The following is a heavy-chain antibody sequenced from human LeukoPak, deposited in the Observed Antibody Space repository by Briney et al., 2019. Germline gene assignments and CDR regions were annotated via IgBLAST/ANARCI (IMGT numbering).Heavy chain of an antibody. CDR3: ARGFDSKSTYFDF. V-gene: IGHV4-59*01. J-gene: IGHJ4*02. Sequence: SGTQSLTCTVSGGSISNSYWNWIRQPPGKGLEWIGYIYYSGTTKYNPSLTSRVTISVDTSKNQFSLRLTSVTAADTAVYYCARGFDSKSTYFDFWGQGTLVTVSS. CDR1: GGSISNSY. D-gene: IGHD5-12*01. CDR2: IYYSGTT.